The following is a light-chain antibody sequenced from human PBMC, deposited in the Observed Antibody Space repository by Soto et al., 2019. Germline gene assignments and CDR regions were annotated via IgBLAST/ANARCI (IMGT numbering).Light chain of an antibody. V-gene: IGKV1-39*01. CDR2: AAS. Sequence: DIQMTQSPSSLSASVGDRVTINCRASQSINSYLNWYQQKPGKAPKLLIYAASSLQSGVPSRFSGSGSGTDFTLTISSLQPEDFATYYCQQSYSTLMYTFGQGTRLEIK. CDR3: QQSYSTLMYT. J-gene: IGKJ5*01. CDR1: QSINSY.